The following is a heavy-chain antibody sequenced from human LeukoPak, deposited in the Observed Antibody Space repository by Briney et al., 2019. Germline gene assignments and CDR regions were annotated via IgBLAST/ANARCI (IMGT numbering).Heavy chain of an antibody. CDR2: INDYTGDT. CDR3: ARGRIAKIVVVHSFSYGMDV. V-gene: IGHV4-34*01. CDR1: GGSFTDYF. D-gene: IGHD3-22*01. Sequence: SETLSLACTVYGGSFTDYFWTWIRQSAGKGMEWIGGINDYTGDTNYNPSLNSRGSISLEKTKNQFSLELRSVTAADTAVDYCARGRIAKIVVVHSFSYGMDVWGQGTTVTVSS. J-gene: IGHJ6*01.